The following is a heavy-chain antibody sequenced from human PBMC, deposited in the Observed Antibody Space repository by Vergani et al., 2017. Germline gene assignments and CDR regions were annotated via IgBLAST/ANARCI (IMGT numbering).Heavy chain of an antibody. J-gene: IGHJ5*02. D-gene: IGHD5-18*01. CDR3: ERVHHTVGDRYGNWFDP. Sequence: ELQLIESAGGLVQPGGSLRLSCAASGFTFSSYWVSWVRQSPGKGLEWVAKIKQDGREKYYVDSVKGRFTIYRDNAKNSLYLQMNSLRADDTAVYYCERVHHTVGDRYGNWFDPWGQGTLVTVSA. CDR2: IKQDGREK. CDR1: GFTFSSYW. V-gene: IGHV3-7*01.